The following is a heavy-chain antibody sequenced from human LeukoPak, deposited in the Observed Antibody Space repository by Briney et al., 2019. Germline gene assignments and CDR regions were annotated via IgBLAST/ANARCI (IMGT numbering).Heavy chain of an antibody. D-gene: IGHD4-23*01. J-gene: IGHJ6*03. Sequence: GGSLRLSCAASGFTFSRYWMSWVRQAPGKGLEWVGLIRSKTYGGTTEYAASVKGRFTISRDDSKSIAYLQMNSLKTEDTALYYCTRDYGGPHYMDVWGKGTTVTVSS. V-gene: IGHV3-49*04. CDR2: IRSKTYGGTT. CDR3: TRDYGGPHYMDV. CDR1: GFTFSRYW.